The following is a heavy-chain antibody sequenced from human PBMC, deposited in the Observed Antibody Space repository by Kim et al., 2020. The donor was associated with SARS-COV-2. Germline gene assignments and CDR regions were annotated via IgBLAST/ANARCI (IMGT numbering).Heavy chain of an antibody. J-gene: IGHJ4*02. D-gene: IGHD3-22*01. CDR1: GFTFSSYE. CDR3: ARDRSGNDSRDY. V-gene: IGHV3-48*03. Sequence: GGSLRLSCAASGFTFSSYEMNWVRQAPGKGLEWVSYISSSGSTIYYADSVKGRFTISRDNAKNSLYLQMNSLRAEDTAVYYCARDRSGNDSRDYWGQGTLVTVSS. CDR2: ISSSGSTI.